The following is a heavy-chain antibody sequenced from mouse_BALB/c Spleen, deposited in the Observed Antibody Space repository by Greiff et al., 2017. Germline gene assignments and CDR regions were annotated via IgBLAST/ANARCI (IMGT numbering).Heavy chain of an antibody. CDR3: ARGLGLYAMDY. Sequence: EVQLQQTGPELVKPGASVKISCKASGYSFTDYIMLWVKQSHGKSLEWIGNINPYYGSTSYNLKFKGKATLTVDKSSSTAYMQLNSLTSEDSAVYYCARGLGLYAMDYWGQGTSVTVSS. CDR2: INPYYGST. V-gene: IGHV1-39*01. J-gene: IGHJ4*01. D-gene: IGHD4-1*01. CDR1: GYSFTDYI.